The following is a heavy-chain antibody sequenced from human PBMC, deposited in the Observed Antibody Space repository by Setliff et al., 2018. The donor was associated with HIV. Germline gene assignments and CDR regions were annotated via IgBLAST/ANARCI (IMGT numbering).Heavy chain of an antibody. CDR2: IYTNGYT. J-gene: IGHJ1*01. V-gene: IGHV4-4*07. D-gene: IGHD3-22*01. CDR1: GGSISSHF. CDR3: ARAGYYGSTSYWEYFQH. Sequence: SETLSLTCTVSGGSISSHFWTWIRQPAGKGPEWIGHIYTNGYTNYNPSLKSRVTISVDTSRDQFSLQLTSVTAADTAVYYCARAGYYGSTSYWEYFQHWGQGTLVTRSS.